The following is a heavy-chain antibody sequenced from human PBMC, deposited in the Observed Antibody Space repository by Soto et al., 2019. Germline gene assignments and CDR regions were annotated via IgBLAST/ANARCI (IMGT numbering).Heavy chain of an antibody. V-gene: IGHV1-69*01. Sequence: QVQLVQSGAEVKKPGSSVKVSCKASGGTFSSYAISRVRQAPGQGLEWMGGIIPIFVTANYAQKLQGRVTITPDESTSIAYMEPSSLRSEDRALCYCARASERVYDFWSGSEGYYYYGMDVWGQRATVTVSS. CDR2: IIPIFVTA. CDR3: ARASERVYDFWSGSEGYYYYGMDV. D-gene: IGHD3-3*01. J-gene: IGHJ6*02. CDR1: GGTFSSYA.